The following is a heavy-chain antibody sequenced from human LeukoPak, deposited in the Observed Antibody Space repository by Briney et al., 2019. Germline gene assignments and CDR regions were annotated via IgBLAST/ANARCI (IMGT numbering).Heavy chain of an antibody. V-gene: IGHV4-59*11. CDR1: GGSIGSHY. Sequence: SETLSLTCTVSGGSIGSHYWSWIRQRPGKGLEWIGYVFYSGTTNYNPSLKSRVTISVDTTKNQFSLKLSSVTAADTAVYFCARDYYDNRGEAFDIWGLGTMVTVSS. CDR2: VFYSGTT. CDR3: ARDYYDNRGEAFDI. D-gene: IGHD3-22*01. J-gene: IGHJ3*02.